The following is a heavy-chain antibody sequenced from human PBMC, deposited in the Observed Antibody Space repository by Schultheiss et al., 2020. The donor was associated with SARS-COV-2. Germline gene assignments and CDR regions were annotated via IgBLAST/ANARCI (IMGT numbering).Heavy chain of an antibody. J-gene: IGHJ6*02. Sequence: SETLSLTCAVYGGSFSGYYWSWIRQPPGKGLEWIGEINHSGSTNYNPSLKSRVTISVDTSKNQFSLNLSSVTAADTAVYYCARGVHGVVPGPLGLGPWYYYYGVDVWGQGTTVTSP. CDR1: GGSFSGYY. D-gene: IGHD2-2*01. CDR2: INHSGST. V-gene: IGHV4-34*01. CDR3: ARGVHGVVPGPLGLGPWYYYYGVDV.